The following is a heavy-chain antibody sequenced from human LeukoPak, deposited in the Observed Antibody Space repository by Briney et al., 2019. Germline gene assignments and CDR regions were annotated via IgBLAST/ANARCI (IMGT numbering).Heavy chain of an antibody. J-gene: IGHJ5*02. CDR2: INKSGST. D-gene: IGHD2-2*02. Sequence: PSETLSLTCAVYGGSFRGFYWTWIRQPPGKGLEWIGEINKSGSTSYSPSLKSRVTISVDTSKNQLSLKMSSVTAADTAVYYCARARSCDGSTCYNLSWLAPWGQGTLVTVSS. CDR3: ARARSCDGSTCYNLSWLAP. V-gene: IGHV4-34*01. CDR1: GGSFRGFY.